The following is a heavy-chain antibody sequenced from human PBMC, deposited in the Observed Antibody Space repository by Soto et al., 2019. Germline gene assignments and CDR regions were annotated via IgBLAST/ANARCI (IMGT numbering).Heavy chain of an antibody. CDR2: ISYDGSKK. Sequence: GGSLRLSCAASGFTFSSYGMHWVRQAPGKGLECVGFISYDGSKKYDADSVRGRFTISRDNSKKTLYLQMNSLRAEDTAVYYCAKDQLNYDILTEAGHGMDVWGQGTTVTVSS. J-gene: IGHJ6*02. CDR3: AKDQLNYDILTEAGHGMDV. D-gene: IGHD3-9*01. CDR1: GFTFSSYG. V-gene: IGHV3-30*18.